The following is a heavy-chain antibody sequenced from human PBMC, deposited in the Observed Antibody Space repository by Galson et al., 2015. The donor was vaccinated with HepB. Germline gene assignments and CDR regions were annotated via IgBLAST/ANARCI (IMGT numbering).Heavy chain of an antibody. Sequence: QSGAEVKKPGESLRISCKASGYSFTSYWISWVRQMPGKGLEWMGRIDPSDSYTNYSPSLQGHVTISADRSISTAYLQWSSLKASDTAMYYCARALAGTLGWFDPWGQGTLVTVSS. V-gene: IGHV5-10-1*01. CDR3: ARALAGTLGWFDP. CDR1: GYSFTSYW. J-gene: IGHJ5*02. D-gene: IGHD6-19*01. CDR2: IDPSDSYT.